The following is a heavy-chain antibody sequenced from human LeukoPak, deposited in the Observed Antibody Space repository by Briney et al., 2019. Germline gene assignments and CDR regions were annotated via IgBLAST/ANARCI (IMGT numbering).Heavy chain of an antibody. V-gene: IGHV4-34*01. D-gene: IGHD4-23*01. Sequence: SETLSLTCAVYGGSFSGYYWSWIRQPPGKGLEWIGEINHSGSTNYNPSLKSRVTISVDTSRNQFSLKLSSVTAADTAVYYCARGPFAFYGGNSVWGQGTLVTVSS. CDR2: INHSGST. CDR1: GGSFSGYY. J-gene: IGHJ4*02. CDR3: ARGPFAFYGGNSV.